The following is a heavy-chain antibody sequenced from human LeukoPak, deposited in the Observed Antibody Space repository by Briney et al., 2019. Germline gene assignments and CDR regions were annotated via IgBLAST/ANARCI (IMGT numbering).Heavy chain of an antibody. CDR1: GGSISSGGYS. CDR2: IYYSGST. V-gene: IGHV4-30-4*08. D-gene: IGHD3-9*01. Sequence: PSETLSLTCTVSGGSISSGGYSWSWIRQHPGKGLEWIGYIYYSGSTYYNPSLKSRVTISVDTSKNQFSLKLSSVTAADTAVYYCARGLRYFDWSPRANAFDIWGQGTMVTVSS. CDR3: ARGLRYFDWSPRANAFDI. J-gene: IGHJ3*02.